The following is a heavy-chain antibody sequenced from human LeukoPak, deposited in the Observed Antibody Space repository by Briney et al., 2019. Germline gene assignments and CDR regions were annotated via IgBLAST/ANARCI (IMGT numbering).Heavy chain of an antibody. CDR3: ARDSTVVVPAAWDY. Sequence: GGSLRLSCAASGFTFSSYAMHWVRQAPGKGLEWVAVISYDGSNKYYADSVKGRFTISRDNSKNTLYLQMNSLRAEDTAAYYCARDSTVVVPAAWDYWGQGTLVTVSS. D-gene: IGHD2-2*01. V-gene: IGHV3-30*01. J-gene: IGHJ4*02. CDR1: GFTFSSYA. CDR2: ISYDGSNK.